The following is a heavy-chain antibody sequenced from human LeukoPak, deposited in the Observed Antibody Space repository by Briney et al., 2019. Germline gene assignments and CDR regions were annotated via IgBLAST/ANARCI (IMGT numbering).Heavy chain of an antibody. CDR1: GGSISSSSYY. V-gene: IGHV4-39*07. CDR2: IYYSGST. Sequence: PSETLSLTCTVSGGSISSSSYYWGWIRQPPGKGLEWIGSIYYSGSTYYNPSLKSRVTISVDTSKNQFSLKLSSVTAADTAVYYCAPQLPDDCGDYAFDYWGQGTLVTVSS. D-gene: IGHD4-17*01. J-gene: IGHJ4*02. CDR3: APQLPDDCGDYAFDY.